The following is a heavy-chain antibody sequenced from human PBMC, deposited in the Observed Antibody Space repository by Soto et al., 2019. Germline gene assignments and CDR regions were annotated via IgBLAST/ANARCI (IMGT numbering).Heavy chain of an antibody. D-gene: IGHD5-18*01. J-gene: IGHJ4*02. V-gene: IGHV4-34*01. Sequence: SETLSLTCAVYGGSFSGYYWSWIRQPPGKGLEWIGEINHSGSTNYNPSLKSRVTISVDTSKNQFSLKLSSVTAADTAVYYCVRGGGYSYGYPFRYRGQGTLVTVSS. CDR1: GGSFSGYY. CDR2: INHSGST. CDR3: VRGGGYSYGYPFRY.